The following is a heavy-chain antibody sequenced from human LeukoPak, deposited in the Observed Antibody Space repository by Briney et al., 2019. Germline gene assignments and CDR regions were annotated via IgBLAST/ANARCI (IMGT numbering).Heavy chain of an antibody. J-gene: IGHJ4*02. V-gene: IGHV3-9*01. CDR3: AKPSDLDCGGDCWNGYYFDY. CDR1: GFTFDDYA. D-gene: IGHD2-21*02. Sequence: GGSLRLSCAASGFTFDDYAMPWVRQAPGKGLEWVSGISWNSGSIGYADSVKGRFTISRDNAKNSLYLQMNSLRAEDTALYYCAKPSDLDCGGDCWNGYYFDYWGQGTLVTVSS. CDR2: ISWNSGSI.